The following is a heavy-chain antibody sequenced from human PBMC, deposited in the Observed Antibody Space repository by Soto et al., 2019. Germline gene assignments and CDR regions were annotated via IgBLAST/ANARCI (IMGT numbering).Heavy chain of an antibody. Sequence: GWLRSTCSASGCTFSSYSMTWVRQAPGKGLEWVSYISSSSSTIYYADSVKGRFTISRDNAKNSLYLQMNSLRDEDKAVYYCARVSDYDYVWGSYSLRPVDYYGMDVWGQGTKVTVYS. J-gene: IGHJ6*02. CDR1: GCTFSSYS. D-gene: IGHD3-16*01. CDR3: ARVSDYDYVWGSYSLRPVDYYGMDV. V-gene: IGHV3-48*02. CDR2: ISSSSSTI.